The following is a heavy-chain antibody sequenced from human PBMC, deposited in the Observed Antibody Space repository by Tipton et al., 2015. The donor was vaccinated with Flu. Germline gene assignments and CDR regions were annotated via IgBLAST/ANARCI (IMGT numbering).Heavy chain of an antibody. J-gene: IGHJ4*02. CDR3: ARPGIAAAVQLAYCDY. Sequence: SGFTFSTYGMHWVRQAPGKGLEWVAVIWYDGSNKYYADSVKGRFTISRDNSKNTLYLQMNSLRAEDTAVYYCARPGIAAAVQLAYCDYWGQGTLVTVSS. CDR2: IWYDGSNK. D-gene: IGHD6-13*01. CDR1: GFTFSTYG. V-gene: IGHV3-33*01.